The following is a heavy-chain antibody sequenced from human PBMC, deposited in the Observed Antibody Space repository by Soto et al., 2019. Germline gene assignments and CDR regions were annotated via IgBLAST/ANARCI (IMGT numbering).Heavy chain of an antibody. V-gene: IGHV3-30*03. D-gene: IGHD2-21*01. CDR3: ARDGGIQMWCLYYFAY. CDR1: GFTFTNYA. Sequence: QVQLVESGGGVVQPGMSLRLSCTASGFTFTNYAMHWVRQSPDRGLEWVAIVSYDGSKTYYADFVKGRFTISRDNSKNTLYLQTNSQNAEDTAVYSCARDGGIQMWCLYYFAYWGQGTLVTVSS. CDR2: VSYDGSKT. J-gene: IGHJ4*02.